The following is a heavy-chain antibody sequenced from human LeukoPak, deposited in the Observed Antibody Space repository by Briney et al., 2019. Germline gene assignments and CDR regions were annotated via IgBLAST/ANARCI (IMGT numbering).Heavy chain of an antibody. J-gene: IGHJ6*04. V-gene: IGHV3-23*01. Sequence: GGSLRLSCAASGFTFSSYAMSWVRQAPGKGLEWVSAISGSGGSTYYADSVKGRFIISRDNSKNTLYLQMNSLRAEDTAVYYCAKPSGRGHYYYYYGMDVWGKGTTVTVSS. CDR3: AKPSGRGHYYYYYGMDV. CDR2: ISGSGGST. CDR1: GFTFSSYA.